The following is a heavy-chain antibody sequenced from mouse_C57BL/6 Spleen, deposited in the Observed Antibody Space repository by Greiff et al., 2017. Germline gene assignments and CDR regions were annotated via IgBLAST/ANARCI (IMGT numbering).Heavy chain of an antibody. CDR1: GYTFTSYW. V-gene: IGHV1-50*01. CDR3: ARGGVHWYFDV. CDR2: IDPSDSYT. Sequence: VQLQQPGAELVKPGASVKLSCKASGYTFTSYWMQWVKQRPGQGLEWIGEIDPSDSYTNYNQKFKGKATLTVDTSSSTAYMQLSSLTSEDSAVYYCARGGVHWYFDVWGTGTTVTVSS. J-gene: IGHJ1*03.